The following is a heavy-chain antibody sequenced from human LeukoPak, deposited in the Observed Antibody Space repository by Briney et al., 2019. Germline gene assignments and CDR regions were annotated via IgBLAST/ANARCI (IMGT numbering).Heavy chain of an antibody. Sequence: GGSLRLSCAASGFTFDDYAMHWVRQAPGKGLEWVSGISWNSGSIGYADSVKGRFTISRDSAKNSLYLQMNSLRAEDTALYYCAKDRAAAVVYGMDVWGQGTTVTVSS. J-gene: IGHJ6*02. CDR2: ISWNSGSI. CDR3: AKDRAAAVVYGMDV. D-gene: IGHD6-25*01. CDR1: GFTFDDYA. V-gene: IGHV3-9*01.